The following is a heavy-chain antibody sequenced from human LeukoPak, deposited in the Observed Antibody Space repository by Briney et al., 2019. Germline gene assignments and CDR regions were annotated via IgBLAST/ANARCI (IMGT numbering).Heavy chain of an antibody. CDR2: IYSGGST. D-gene: IGHD3-10*01. V-gene: IGHV3-66*01. CDR1: GFTVSSNY. Sequence: PGGSLRLSCAASGFTVSSNYMSWVRQAPGKGLEWVSVIYSGGSTYYADSVKGRFTISRDNSKNTLYLQMNSLRAEDTAVYYCARGGGSGSSYGMDVWGQGTTVTVSS. J-gene: IGHJ6*02. CDR3: ARGGGSGSSYGMDV.